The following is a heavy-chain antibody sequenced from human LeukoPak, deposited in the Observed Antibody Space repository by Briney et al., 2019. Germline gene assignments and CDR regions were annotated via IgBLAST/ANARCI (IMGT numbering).Heavy chain of an antibody. CDR3: AKGETATSH. J-gene: IGHJ4*02. D-gene: IGHD5-24*01. Sequence: GGSLRLSCVASGFNFDIFAMSWVRQFPGGGLEWVASLGRSGGTKNYADSVKGRFTISRDNSKNTLFLHMNSLRVDDSAIYYCAKGETATSHWGQGTWSPSPQ. CDR1: GFNFDIFA. V-gene: IGHV3-23*01. CDR2: LGRSGGTK.